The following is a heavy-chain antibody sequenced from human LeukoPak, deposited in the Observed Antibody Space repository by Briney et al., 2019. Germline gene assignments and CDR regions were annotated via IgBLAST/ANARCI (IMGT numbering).Heavy chain of an antibody. CDR2: IYYSGST. D-gene: IGHD1-20*01. J-gene: IGHJ4*02. CDR1: GGSISSGDYY. CDR3: ARDNNWKIDY. V-gene: IGHV4-61*08. Sequence: SETLSLTCTVSGGSISSGDYYWSWIRQPPGKGLEWIGYIYYSGSTNYNPSLKSRVTISVDTSKNQFSLKLSSVTAADTAVYYCARDNNWKIDYWGQGTLVTVSS.